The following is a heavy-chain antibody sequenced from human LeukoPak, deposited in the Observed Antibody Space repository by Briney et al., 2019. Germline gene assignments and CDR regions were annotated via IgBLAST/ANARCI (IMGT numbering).Heavy chain of an antibody. D-gene: IGHD3-10*01. CDR1: GGSFSGYY. V-gene: IGHV4-34*01. CDR3: ARRPYYYGSGSGFDP. Sequence: SETLSLTCAVYGGSFSGYYWSWIRQPPGKGLEWIGEINHSGSTNYNPSLKSRVTISVDTSKNQFSLKLSSVTAADTAVYYWARRPYYYGSGSGFDPWGQGTLVTVSS. CDR2: INHSGST. J-gene: IGHJ5*02.